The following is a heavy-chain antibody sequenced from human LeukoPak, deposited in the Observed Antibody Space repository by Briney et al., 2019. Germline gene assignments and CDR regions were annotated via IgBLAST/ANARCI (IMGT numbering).Heavy chain of an antibody. D-gene: IGHD1-26*01. CDR3: ARSPTIAQYNWFDP. CDR2: ISAYNGNT. J-gene: IGHJ5*02. Sequence: ASVKVSCKASGYTFTSYGISWVRQAPGQGLEWMGWISAYNGNTNYAQKLQGRVTMTTDTSTSTAYMELRSLRSDDTAVYYCARSPTIAQYNWFDPWGQGTLVTVSS. V-gene: IGHV1-18*01. CDR1: GYTFTSYG.